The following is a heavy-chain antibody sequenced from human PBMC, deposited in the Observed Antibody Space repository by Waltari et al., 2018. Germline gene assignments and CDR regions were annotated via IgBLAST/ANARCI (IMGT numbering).Heavy chain of an antibody. CDR2: IIPIFGTA. CDR3: ARGRRFLEWLLYDYYYYYYMDV. D-gene: IGHD3-3*01. V-gene: IGHV1-69*12. Sequence: QVQLVQSGAEVKKPGSSVKVSCKASGGTFSSYAISWVRQAPGQGLEWMGGIIPIFGTANYAQKFQGRVTITADESTSTAYMELSSLRSEDTAVYYCARGRRFLEWLLYDYYYYYYMDVWGKGTTVTVSS. CDR1: GGTFSSYA. J-gene: IGHJ6*03.